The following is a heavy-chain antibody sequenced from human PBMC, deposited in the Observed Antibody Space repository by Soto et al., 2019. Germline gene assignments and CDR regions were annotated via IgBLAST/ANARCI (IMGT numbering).Heavy chain of an antibody. J-gene: IGHJ4*02. CDR2: IIPIFGTA. CDR3: AAGAGYSSSWYSVY. D-gene: IGHD6-13*01. Sequence: GASVKVSCKASGYTFTGYYRHWVRQAPGQGLEWMGGIIPIFGTANFAQKFQGRVTITADESTSTAYMELSSLRSEDTAVYYCAAGAGYSSSWYSVYWGQGTLVTVSS. V-gene: IGHV1-69*13. CDR1: GYTFTGYY.